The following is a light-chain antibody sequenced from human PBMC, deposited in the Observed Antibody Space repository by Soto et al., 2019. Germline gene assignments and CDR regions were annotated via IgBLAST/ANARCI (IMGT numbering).Light chain of an antibody. J-gene: IGKJ5*01. CDR3: KQSYSTPIT. Sequence: DIQMTQSPSSLSASVGDRVTITCRASQSISNYLNWYQQKPGKAHKVLIYAASNLQSGVQSRFSGSGSGTDFTLTIRSLQPEDFATYYCKQSYSTPITFGQGTRLEI. CDR1: QSISNY. CDR2: AAS. V-gene: IGKV1-39*01.